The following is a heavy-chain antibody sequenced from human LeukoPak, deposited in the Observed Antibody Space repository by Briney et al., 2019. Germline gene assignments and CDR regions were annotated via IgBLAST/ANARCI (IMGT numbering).Heavy chain of an antibody. CDR1: GFTFSSYA. CDR2: IYSGGST. CDR3: ARALAGWLQLGAFDI. Sequence: KSGGSLRLSCAASGFTFSSYAMHWVRQAPGKGLEWVSVIYSGGSTYYADSVKGRFTISRDNSKNTLYLQMNSLRAEDTAVYYCARALAGWLQLGAFDIWGQGTMVTVSS. V-gene: IGHV3-53*01. D-gene: IGHD5-24*01. J-gene: IGHJ3*02.